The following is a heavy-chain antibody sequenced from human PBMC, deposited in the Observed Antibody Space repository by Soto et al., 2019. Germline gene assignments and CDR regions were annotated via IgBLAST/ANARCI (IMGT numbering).Heavy chain of an antibody. CDR1: GFSFTSYW. D-gene: IGHD3-10*01. CDR3: ARDEGLGVNYYYYGMDV. V-gene: IGHV3-7*01. CDR2: INEDGSEK. Sequence: GGSLRLSCAASGFSFTSYWMDWVRQAPGKGLERVAMINEDGSEKYYVDSVKGRFTISRDNAKNSLYLEMDSLRAEDTAVYYCARDEGLGVNYYYYGMDVWGQGTTVTVSS. J-gene: IGHJ6*02.